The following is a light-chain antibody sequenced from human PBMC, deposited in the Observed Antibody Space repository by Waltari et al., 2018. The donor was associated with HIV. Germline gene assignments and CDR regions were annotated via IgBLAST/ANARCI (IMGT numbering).Light chain of an antibody. CDR2: EVT. J-gene: IGLJ3*02. CDR3: SSYGDSLRVL. Sequence: QSALTQPPSASGSLGQSVTISCTGSSSDIGAYDSVSWFQPPPRSAPKLLLYEVTRRPSTVSDRFSGSGSGSTAFLTVAGLQPDDEATYCCSSYGDSLRVLFGGGTNVTVL. CDR1: SSDIGAYDS. V-gene: IGLV2-8*01.